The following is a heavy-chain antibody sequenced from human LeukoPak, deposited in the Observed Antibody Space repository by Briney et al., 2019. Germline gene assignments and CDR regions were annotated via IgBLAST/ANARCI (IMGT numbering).Heavy chain of an antibody. CDR1: GFTFSRYW. Sequence: AGGFLGLSCAASGFTFSRYWMTWVRQAPGKGLEWVANIKQDGSEKYYVDSVKGRFTISRDNAKNSLYLQMNSLRAEDTAVYYCARAYDYDSSGYYYMNYWGQGTLVTVSS. D-gene: IGHD3-22*01. CDR2: IKQDGSEK. V-gene: IGHV3-7*01. CDR3: ARAYDYDSSGYYYMNY. J-gene: IGHJ4*02.